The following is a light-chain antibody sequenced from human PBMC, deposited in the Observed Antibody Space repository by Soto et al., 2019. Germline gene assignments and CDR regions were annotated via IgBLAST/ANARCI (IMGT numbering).Light chain of an antibody. CDR2: DAS. CDR3: QQYKSYPWT. V-gene: IGKV1-5*01. J-gene: IGKJ1*01. Sequence: EIHMTHSPSTLSASVGDSVTITCRASESIRSWLAWYQQKPGKAPKLLIYDASSLESGVPSRFSGSGSGTEFSLTISSLQPDDFASYYCQQYKSYPWTFGQGTKVDIK. CDR1: ESIRSW.